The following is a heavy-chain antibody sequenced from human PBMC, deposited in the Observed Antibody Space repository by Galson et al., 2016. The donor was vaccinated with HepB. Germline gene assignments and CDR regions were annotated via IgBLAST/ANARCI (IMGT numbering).Heavy chain of an antibody. V-gene: IGHV3-7*01. J-gene: IGHJ6*02. CDR3: AAFDHGTDV. D-gene: IGHD3-9*01. CDR2: IKPDGSEK. CDR1: GFSFSTYW. Sequence: ALRLSCAASGFSFSTYWMTWVRQAPGKGLEWVANIKPDGSEKSYVDSVKGRFTISRDNAQNSLSLQMNSLRDEDTAVYYSAAFDHGTDVGGQGTTVTVSS.